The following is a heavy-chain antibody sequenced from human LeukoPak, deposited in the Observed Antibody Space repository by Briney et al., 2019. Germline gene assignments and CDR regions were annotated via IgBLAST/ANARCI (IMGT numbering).Heavy chain of an antibody. CDR2: IYYSGST. V-gene: IGHV4-39*01. Sequence: SETLSLTCTVSGGSISSSSSYWGWIRQPPGKGLEWIGSIYYSGSTYYNPSLKSRVTISVDTSKNQFSLKLSSVTAADTAVYYCARGRQMYYYDSSGYYYGGVYFDYWGQGTLITVSS. J-gene: IGHJ4*02. CDR1: GGSISSSSSY. D-gene: IGHD3-22*01. CDR3: ARGRQMYYYDSSGYYYGGVYFDY.